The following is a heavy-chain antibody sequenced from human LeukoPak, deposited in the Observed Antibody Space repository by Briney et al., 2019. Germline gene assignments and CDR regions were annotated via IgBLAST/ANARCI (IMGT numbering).Heavy chain of an antibody. J-gene: IGHJ4*02. CDR3: APGYCSGGSCQFDY. V-gene: IGHV1-2*02. CDR1: GNTFMKFD. CDR2: LNPQNGNT. D-gene: IGHD2-15*01. Sequence: ASVKVSCKASGNTFMKFDFHWVRQATGQGPEWMGRLNPQNGNTEYAPKFQGRVTMTRDTSISTAYMELSRLRSDDTAVYYCAPGYCSGGSCQFDYWGQGTLVTVSS.